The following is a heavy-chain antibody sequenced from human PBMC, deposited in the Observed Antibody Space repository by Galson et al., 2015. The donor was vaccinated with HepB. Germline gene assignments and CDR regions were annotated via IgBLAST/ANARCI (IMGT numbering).Heavy chain of an antibody. CDR3: ARVSNSGTKIWYLPYYYYSGMDV. CDR2: ISPYNGNT. CDR1: GYTFTSFG. V-gene: IGHV1-18*01. J-gene: IGHJ6*02. Sequence: SVKVSCKASGYTFTSFGVSWVRQAPGQGLEWMGWISPYNGNTYHAQKFQGRVTMTTDTSTNTAYMELRGLRSDDTAVHYCARVSNSGTKIWYLPYYYYSGMDVWGQGTTVTVSS. D-gene: IGHD1-14*01.